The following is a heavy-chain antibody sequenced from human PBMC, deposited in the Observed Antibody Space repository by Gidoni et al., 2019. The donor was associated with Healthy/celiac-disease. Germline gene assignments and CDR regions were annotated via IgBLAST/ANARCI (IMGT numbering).Heavy chain of an antibody. CDR1: GYSFTSYY. CDR3: ARSGIVVVTAIDY. J-gene: IGHJ4*02. D-gene: IGHD2-21*02. CDR2: INPSGGSP. Sequence: QVQLVQSGAEVKKPGRSMKVSCTAYGYSFTSYYMHWVRQAPGQGLEWMGIINPSGGSPSYAQKFQGRVTMTRDTSTSTVYMELSSLRSEDTAVYYCARSGIVVVTAIDYWGQGTLVTVSS. V-gene: IGHV1-46*01.